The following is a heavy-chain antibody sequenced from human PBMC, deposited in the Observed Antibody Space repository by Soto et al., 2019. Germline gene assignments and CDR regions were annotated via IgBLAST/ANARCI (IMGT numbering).Heavy chain of an antibody. CDR1: GFTFSSYG. J-gene: IGHJ6*02. V-gene: IGHV3-33*01. CDR2: IWYDGSNK. D-gene: IGHD6-19*01. CDR3: ARGGKYSSTPADPLFPRYYYYGMDV. Sequence: PGGSLRLSCAASGFTFSSYGMHWVRQAPGKGLEWVAVIWYDGSNKYYADSVKGRFTISRDNSKNTLYLQMNSLRAEDTAVYYCARGGKYSSTPADPLFPRYYYYGMDVWGQGTTVTVSS.